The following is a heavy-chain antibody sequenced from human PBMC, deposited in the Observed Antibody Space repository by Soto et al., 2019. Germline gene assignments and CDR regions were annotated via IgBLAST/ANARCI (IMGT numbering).Heavy chain of an antibody. CDR3: AKTPNSRLLNS. D-gene: IGHD3-9*01. Sequence: LRLSCAVSGFTFRNYAMSWVRQSPGKGLEWVAGITGTGSSTSYSDSVRGRFTISRDNSKNTLYLLMNSLRAEDTAVYWCAKTPNSRLLNSWGQGALVTVSS. CDR1: GFTFRNYA. J-gene: IGHJ4*02. CDR2: ITGTGSST. V-gene: IGHV3-23*01.